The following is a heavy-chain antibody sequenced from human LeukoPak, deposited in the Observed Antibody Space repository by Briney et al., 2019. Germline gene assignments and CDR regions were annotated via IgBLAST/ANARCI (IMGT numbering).Heavy chain of an antibody. D-gene: IGHD3-22*01. Sequence: GGPLRFSCPASGFPFSNYALHWARPAPGKGLEWVSGISVSGGSIYYADSVTGRFTISRDNSKDTLYLQMNSLRVEDTALYYCAKEHSVLTMMRGLDSWGQGTLVTVSS. J-gene: IGHJ4*02. CDR1: GFPFSNYA. CDR3: AKEHSVLTMMRGLDS. CDR2: ISVSGGSI. V-gene: IGHV3-23*01.